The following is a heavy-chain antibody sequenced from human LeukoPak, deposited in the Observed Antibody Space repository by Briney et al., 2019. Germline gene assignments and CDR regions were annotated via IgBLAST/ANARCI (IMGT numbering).Heavy chain of an antibody. CDR1: GYTFTSYG. Sequence: GASVKVSCKASGYTFTSYGISWVRQAPGQGLEWMGWISAYNDNTNYAQKLQGRVTMTTDTSTSTAYMELRSLRSDDTAVYYCARARGELRYFDGAGDYWGQGTLVTVSS. CDR3: ARARGELRYFDGAGDY. CDR2: ISAYNDNT. D-gene: IGHD3-9*01. V-gene: IGHV1-18*01. J-gene: IGHJ4*02.